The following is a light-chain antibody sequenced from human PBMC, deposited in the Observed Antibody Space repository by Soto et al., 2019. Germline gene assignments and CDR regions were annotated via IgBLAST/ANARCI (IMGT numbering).Light chain of an antibody. V-gene: IGLV2-14*03. J-gene: IGLJ1*01. CDR3: SSYTSSSLDV. CDR2: DVS. Sequence: QSVLTQPASVSGSPGQSITISCTGTSSDVGGYDYVSWYQHHPGKAPKLMIYDVSNRPSGVSNRFSGSKSGNTASLTISGLQAEDEADYYCSSYTSSSLDVFGTGTKLTVL. CDR1: SSDVGGYDY.